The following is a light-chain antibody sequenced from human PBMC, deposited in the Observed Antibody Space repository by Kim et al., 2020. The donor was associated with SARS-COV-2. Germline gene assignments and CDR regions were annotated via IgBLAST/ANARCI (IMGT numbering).Light chain of an antibody. CDR2: ASS. Sequence: VSPGDRATLTCRASQSVRSTYLAWYQQKPGQAPRLLLYASSGRPTGIPDRVSGSGSGTDFTLTVSRLEPEDFAVYFCQHYGSSWTFGQGTKVEIK. CDR1: QSVRSTY. V-gene: IGKV3-20*01. J-gene: IGKJ1*01. CDR3: QHYGSSWT.